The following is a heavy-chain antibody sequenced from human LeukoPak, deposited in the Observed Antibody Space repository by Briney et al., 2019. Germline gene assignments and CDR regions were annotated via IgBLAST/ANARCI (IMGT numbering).Heavy chain of an antibody. CDR1: GFTFSSYS. D-gene: IGHD2-2*01. CDR3: ARDRYCSSTSCYFDY. V-gene: IGHV3-21*01. J-gene: IGHJ4*02. Sequence: GGSLRLSCAASGFTFSSYSMNWVRQAPGKGLEWVSSISSSSYIYYADSVKGRFTISRDNAKNSLYLQMNSLRAEDTAVYYCARDRYCSSTSCYFDYWGQGTLVTVSS. CDR2: ISSSSYI.